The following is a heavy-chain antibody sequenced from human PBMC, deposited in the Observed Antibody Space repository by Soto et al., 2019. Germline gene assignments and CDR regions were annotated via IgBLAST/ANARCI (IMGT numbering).Heavy chain of an antibody. V-gene: IGHV3-53*04. Sequence: EVQLVESGGGLVQPGGSLRLSCAASGFTVSSNFMSWVRQAPGKGLEWVSVIYSGGTTYYADSVKGRFTISRHNSKNTLYLQMNSLRAEDTAVYYCARGAGYSSGWYDYWGQGTLGTVSS. J-gene: IGHJ4*02. CDR3: ARGAGYSSGWYDY. CDR2: IYSGGTT. CDR1: GFTVSSNF. D-gene: IGHD6-19*01.